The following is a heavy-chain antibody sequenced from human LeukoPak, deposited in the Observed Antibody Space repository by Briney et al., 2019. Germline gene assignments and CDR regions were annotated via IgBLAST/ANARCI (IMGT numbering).Heavy chain of an antibody. Sequence: GGSLRLSCAASGFTFSSYSMNWVRQAPGKRLEWVSSISTSSTYIYYADSVKGRFTISRDNAKNSLYLQMNSLRAEDTAVYYCARDPPFIIGTTFFDYWGQGTLVTVSS. CDR3: ARDPPFIIGTTFFDY. J-gene: IGHJ4*02. D-gene: IGHD1-20*01. CDR1: GFTFSSYS. V-gene: IGHV3-21*01. CDR2: ISTSSTYI.